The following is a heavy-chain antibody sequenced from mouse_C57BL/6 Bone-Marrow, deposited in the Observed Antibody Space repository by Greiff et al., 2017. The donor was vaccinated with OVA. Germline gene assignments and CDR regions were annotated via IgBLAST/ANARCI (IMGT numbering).Heavy chain of an antibody. D-gene: IGHD2-5*01. V-gene: IGHV2-2*01. Sequence: VQLQQSGPGLVQPSQSLSITCTVSGFSFTSYGVHWVRQSPGKGLEWLGVIWSGGSTDYNAAFISRLSISKDNSKSQVFFKMNSLQADDTAIYYCARNAYYSNYERMDHWGQGTSVTVSS. CDR2: IWSGGST. CDR3: ARNAYYSNYERMDH. CDR1: GFSFTSYG. J-gene: IGHJ4*01.